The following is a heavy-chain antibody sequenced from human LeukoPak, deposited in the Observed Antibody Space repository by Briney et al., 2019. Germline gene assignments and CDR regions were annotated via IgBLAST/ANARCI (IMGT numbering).Heavy chain of an antibody. V-gene: IGHV3-23*01. CDR3: ASSTYDSSGYYG. J-gene: IGHJ4*02. CDR2: ISGGGTNT. CDR1: GFTFDLYA. Sequence: GGSLRLSCAGSGFTFDLYAMNWVRQAPGKGLEWVSGISGGGTNTYYADSVKGRFTVSRDNAKNSLYLQMNSLRAEDTAVYYCASSTYDSSGYYGWGQGTLVTVSS. D-gene: IGHD3-22*01.